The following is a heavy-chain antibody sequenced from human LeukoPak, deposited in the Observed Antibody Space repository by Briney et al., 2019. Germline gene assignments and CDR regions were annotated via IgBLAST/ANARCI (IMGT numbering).Heavy chain of an antibody. V-gene: IGHV4-61*02. CDR2: IYNSGST. Sequence: SETLSLTCTVSGGSISSGNYYWSWIRQPAGKGLEWIGRIYNSGSTNYNPYLKSRATISADTSKNQFSLNLNSVTAADTAVYYCARDRTKIGGIDYWGQGTLVTVSS. CDR1: GGSISSGNYY. J-gene: IGHJ4*02. D-gene: IGHD3-16*01. CDR3: ARDRTKIGGIDY.